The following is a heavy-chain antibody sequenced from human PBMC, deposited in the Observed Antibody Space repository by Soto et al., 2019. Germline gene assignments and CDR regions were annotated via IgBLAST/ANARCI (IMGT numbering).Heavy chain of an antibody. J-gene: IGHJ4*02. CDR1: GGSISSSSYY. CDR3: ARLLYRSGTNIPDY. CDR2: IHYSGST. V-gene: IGHV4-39*01. D-gene: IGHD3-10*01. Sequence: SETLSLTCSVSGGSISSSSYYWGWIRQPPGKGLEWIGSIHYSGSTNYKSSLKSRVTISVDTSKNQFSLKLSSVTAADTAVYYCARLLYRSGTNIPDYWGQGTLVTVSS.